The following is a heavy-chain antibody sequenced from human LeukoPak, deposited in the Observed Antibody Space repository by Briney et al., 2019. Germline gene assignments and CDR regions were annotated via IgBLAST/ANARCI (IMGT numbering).Heavy chain of an antibody. V-gene: IGHV3-21*01. CDR3: GRSDYGDFPYYFDY. CDR1: GFTFSNYG. CDR2: ISSSSSYI. D-gene: IGHD4-17*01. Sequence: GGSLRLSCAAPGFTFSNYGMHWVRQAPGKGLEWVSSISSSSSYIYYADSVKGRFTISRDSAKNSLSLQMNSLRAEDTAVYYCGRSDYGDFPYYFDYWGQGTLVTVSS. J-gene: IGHJ4*02.